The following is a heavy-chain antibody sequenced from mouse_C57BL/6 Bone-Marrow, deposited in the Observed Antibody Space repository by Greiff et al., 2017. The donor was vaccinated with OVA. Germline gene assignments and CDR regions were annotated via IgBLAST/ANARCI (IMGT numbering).Heavy chain of an antibody. V-gene: IGHV3-6*01. CDR3: ARDYEIFDY. Sequence: EVKLMESGPGLVKPSQSLSLTCSVTGYSITSGYYWNWIRQFPGNKLEWMGYISYDGSNNYNPSLKNRISITRDTSKNQFFLMLNSVTTEDTATYYCARDYEIFDYWGQGTTLTVSS. CDR1: GYSITSGYY. D-gene: IGHD2-3*01. J-gene: IGHJ2*01. CDR2: ISYDGSN.